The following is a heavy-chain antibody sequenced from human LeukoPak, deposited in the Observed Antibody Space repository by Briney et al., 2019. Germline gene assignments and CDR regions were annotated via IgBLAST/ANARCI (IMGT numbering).Heavy chain of an antibody. CDR3: AKDLRGYVREYRYFDY. J-gene: IGHJ4*02. CDR1: GFTFSSYA. CDR2: ISGSGGST. Sequence: GGSLRLSCAASGFTFSSYAMSWVRQAPGKGLEWVSAISGSGGSTYYTDSVKGQYTISRDNSKNTLYLQMNNLRAEDTAVYYCAKDLRGYVREYRYFDYWGQGTLVTVSS. D-gene: IGHD6-25*01. V-gene: IGHV3-23*01.